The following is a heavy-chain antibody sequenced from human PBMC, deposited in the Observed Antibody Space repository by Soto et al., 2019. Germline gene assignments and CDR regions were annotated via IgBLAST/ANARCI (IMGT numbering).Heavy chain of an antibody. D-gene: IGHD2-21*01. CDR2: IYYSGST. Sequence: QLQLQESGPGLVKPSETLSLTCTVSGGSISSSSYYWGWIRQPPGKGLEWIGSIYYSGSTYYNPSLKSRVTISVDTSKNQFSLKLSSVTAADTAVYYCARAPILPLRSYLPDYWGQGTLVTVSS. V-gene: IGHV4-39*01. CDR3: ARAPILPLRSYLPDY. CDR1: GGSISSSSYY. J-gene: IGHJ4*02.